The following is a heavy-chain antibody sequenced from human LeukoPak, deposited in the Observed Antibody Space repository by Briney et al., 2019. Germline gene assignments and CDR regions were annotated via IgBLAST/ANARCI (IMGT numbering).Heavy chain of an antibody. CDR2: IYYTGTT. CDR3: ARLGDSSGPKLLDY. D-gene: IGHD6-19*01. J-gene: IGHJ4*02. Sequence: NPSETLSLTCTVSGGSISNYYWTWIRQSPGKGLEWIGYIYYTGTTNYNPSLRSRVTISVDTSKNQFSLKLSTVTAADTAVYYCARLGDSSGPKLLDYWGQGTLVTVSS. V-gene: IGHV4-59*08. CDR1: GGSISNYY.